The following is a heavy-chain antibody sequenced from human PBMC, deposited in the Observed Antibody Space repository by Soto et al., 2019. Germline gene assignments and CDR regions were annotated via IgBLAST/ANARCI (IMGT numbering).Heavy chain of an antibody. CDR1: GGSISSGGYY. V-gene: IGHV4-31*03. CDR2: IYYSGST. CDR3: ARVRSPGYDILTGYLRVNWFDP. J-gene: IGHJ5*02. D-gene: IGHD3-9*01. Sequence: SETLSLTCTVSGGSISSGGYYWSWIRQHPGKGLEWIGYIYYSGSTYYNPSLKSRVTISVDTSKNQFSLKLSSVTAADTAVYYCARVRSPGYDILTGYLRVNWFDPWGQGTLVTVSS.